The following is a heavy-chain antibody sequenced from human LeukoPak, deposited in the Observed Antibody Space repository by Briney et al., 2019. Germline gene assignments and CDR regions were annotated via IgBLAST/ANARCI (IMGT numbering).Heavy chain of an antibody. CDR2: IYWNDDK. CDR1: GFSLSTSGVG. Sequence: SGPTLVNPTQTLTLTCTFSGFSLSTSGVGVGWIRQPPGKALEWLALIYWNDDKRYSPSLKSRLTITKDTSKNQVVLTMTNMDPVDTATYYCAHSPAGYSSSWYRAALKTKRYYFDYWGQGTLVTVSS. D-gene: IGHD6-13*01. J-gene: IGHJ4*02. CDR3: AHSPAGYSSSWYRAALKTKRYYFDY. V-gene: IGHV2-5*01.